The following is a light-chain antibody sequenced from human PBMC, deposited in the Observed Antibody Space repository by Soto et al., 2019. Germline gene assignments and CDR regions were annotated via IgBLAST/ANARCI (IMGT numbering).Light chain of an antibody. V-gene: IGKV3-11*01. CDR3: QHRSHWLIT. J-gene: IGKJ5*01. Sequence: DIVFTQSPATLSLSPGERATLSCRASQSVTNYLAWYQQKAGQAPRLLIYETIHRATGIPARFSGSGSGTDFTLTISSLEPEDFAVYYCQHRSHWLITFGQGTRLEIK. CDR2: ETI. CDR1: QSVTNY.